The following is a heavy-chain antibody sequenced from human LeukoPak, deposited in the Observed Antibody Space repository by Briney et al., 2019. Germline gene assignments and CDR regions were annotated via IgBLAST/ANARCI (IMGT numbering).Heavy chain of an antibody. V-gene: IGHV3-30*02. J-gene: IGHJ4*02. Sequence: GGSLRLSCAASGFTFSSYGMHWVRQAPGKGLEWVAFIRYDGSNKYYADSVKGRFTISRDNSKNTLYLQMNSLRAEDTAVYYCARNPGAKGYYFDYWGQGTLVTVSS. CDR1: GFTFSSYG. CDR2: IRYDGSNK. CDR3: ARNPGAKGYYFDY.